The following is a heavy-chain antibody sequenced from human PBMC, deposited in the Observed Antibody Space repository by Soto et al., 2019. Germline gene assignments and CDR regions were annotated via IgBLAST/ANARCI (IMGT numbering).Heavy chain of an antibody. J-gene: IGHJ4*02. Sequence: QVQLQESGPGLVKPSQTLSLTCTVSGGSISSGGYYWSWIRQHPGKGLAWIGYIYYSGSTYYNPSLKSRVTISVDTSKNQFSLKLSSVTAADTAVYYCALYYYGSGNFTYFDYWGQGTLVTVSS. CDR1: GGSISSGGYY. D-gene: IGHD3-10*01. V-gene: IGHV4-31*03. CDR2: IYYSGST. CDR3: ALYYYGSGNFTYFDY.